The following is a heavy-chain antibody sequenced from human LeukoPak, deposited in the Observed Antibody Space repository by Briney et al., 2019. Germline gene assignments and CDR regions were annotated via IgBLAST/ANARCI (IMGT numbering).Heavy chain of an antibody. V-gene: IGHV3-7*03. J-gene: IGHJ4*02. Sequence: GGSLRLSCAASGFTFSNYWMSWVRQAPGKGPEWVGDITTDGSDKYYVGSVKGRFTISRDNAKNSLYLQMNSLRAEDTAVYYCARDSLIQYGSGSYWGFDYWGQGILVTVSS. CDR2: ITTDGSDK. CDR1: GFTFSNYW. CDR3: ARDSLIQYGSGSYWGFDY. D-gene: IGHD3-10*01.